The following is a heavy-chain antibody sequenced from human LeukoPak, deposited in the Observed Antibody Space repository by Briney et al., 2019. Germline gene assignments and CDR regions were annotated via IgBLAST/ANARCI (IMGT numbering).Heavy chain of an antibody. D-gene: IGHD6-13*01. CDR2: INPNSGGT. Sequence: ASVKVSCKASGYTFTGYYMHWVRQAPGQGLEWMGWINPNSGGTNYAQEFQGRVTMTRDTSISTAYMELSRLRSDDTAVYYCARGGSSWYSDYWGQGTLVTVSS. J-gene: IGHJ4*02. V-gene: IGHV1-2*02. CDR1: GYTFTGYY. CDR3: ARGGSSWYSDY.